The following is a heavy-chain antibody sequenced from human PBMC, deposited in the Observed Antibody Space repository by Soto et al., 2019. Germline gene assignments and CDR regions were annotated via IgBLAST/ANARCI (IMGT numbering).Heavy chain of an antibody. CDR3: ARVPGNGNAPYYYCYMDD. Sequence: SETLSLTCTVSGGSISSYYWSWIRQPPGKGLEWIGYIYYSGSTNYNPSLKSRVTISVATSKNQFSLKLRSVTAADTAVYYCARVPGNGNAPYYYCYMDDWGKGTTVTVSS. J-gene: IGHJ6*03. CDR1: GGSISSYY. D-gene: IGHD1-1*01. V-gene: IGHV4-59*01. CDR2: IYYSGST.